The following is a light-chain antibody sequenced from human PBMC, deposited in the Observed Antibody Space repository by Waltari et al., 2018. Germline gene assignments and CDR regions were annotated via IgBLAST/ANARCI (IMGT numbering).Light chain of an antibody. J-gene: IGLJ1*01. CDR3: CSYAGSGTYV. CDR2: EVI. Sequence: QSALTQPASVSGTPGQSITISCTGTNSDVGNYNLVSWYQPHPGEAPKLIICEVIKRPSWVSNRFSGSKSGNTASLTISGLQAEDEADYYCCSYAGSGTYVFGTGTKVTVL. V-gene: IGLV2-23*02. CDR1: NSDVGNYNL.